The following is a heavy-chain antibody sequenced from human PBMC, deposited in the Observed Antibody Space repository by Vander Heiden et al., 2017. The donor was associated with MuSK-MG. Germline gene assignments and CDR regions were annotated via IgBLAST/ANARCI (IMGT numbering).Heavy chain of an antibody. V-gene: IGHV3-23*01. CDR2: ISGSGGST. Sequence: EVQLLESGGGLVQPGGSLRLSCAASGFTFSSYAMSCVRQAPGKGLEWVSAISGSGGSTYYADSVKGRFTISRDNSKNTLYLQMNSLRAEDTAVYYCAKDRRWTYWYFDLWGRGTLVTVSS. D-gene: IGHD4-17*01. CDR3: AKDRRWTYWYFDL. CDR1: GFTFSSYA. J-gene: IGHJ2*01.